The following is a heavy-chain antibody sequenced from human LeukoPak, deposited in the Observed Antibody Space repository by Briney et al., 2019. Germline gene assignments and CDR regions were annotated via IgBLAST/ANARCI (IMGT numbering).Heavy chain of an antibody. Sequence: ASVTVSFTASGYTFTVYYMHWVRQAPGQGLEWMGWISVYNGNTNYVQKLQGRVTMTTDTSTSTAYMELRSLRSDDTAVYYCARDIFAGTMVRGVYDAFDIWGQGTMVTVSS. CDR3: ARDIFAGTMVRGVYDAFDI. CDR2: ISVYNGNT. D-gene: IGHD3-10*01. CDR1: GYTFTVYY. J-gene: IGHJ3*02. V-gene: IGHV1-18*04.